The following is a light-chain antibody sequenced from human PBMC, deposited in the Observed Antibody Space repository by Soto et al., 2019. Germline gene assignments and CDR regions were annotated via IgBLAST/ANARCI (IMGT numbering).Light chain of an antibody. CDR1: QSISTY. Sequence: DIPMTQSPSSLSASVGDRVTITCRASQSISTYLNWYQQKPGNAPKLLIYGISTLQRGVPSRFTGGGSGTDFTLTISNLQPEDFATYDCHQSDSNLVYTFGQGTKLEIK. CDR3: HQSDSNLVYT. CDR2: GIS. J-gene: IGKJ2*01. V-gene: IGKV1-39*01.